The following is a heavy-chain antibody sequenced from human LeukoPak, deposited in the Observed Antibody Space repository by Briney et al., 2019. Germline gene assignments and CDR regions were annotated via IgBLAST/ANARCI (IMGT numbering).Heavy chain of an antibody. V-gene: IGHV3-23*01. J-gene: IGHJ4*02. CDR3: ARTTANDY. CDR1: GFTFSSYA. Sequence: GSLRLSCAASGFTFSSYAMTWVRQAPGKGLEWVSVTSESGDNTYYGDSVKGRFTVSRDNSKNTLYLQMNSLRAEDTAIYYCARTTANDYWGQGTLVTVSS. D-gene: IGHD5-18*01. CDR2: TSESGDNT.